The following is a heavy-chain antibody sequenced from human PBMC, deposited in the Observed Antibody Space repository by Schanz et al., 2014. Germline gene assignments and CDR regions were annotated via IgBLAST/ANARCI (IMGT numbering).Heavy chain of an antibody. Sequence: QGQLVQSGPEVKEPGASVKVSCEASRYTFNTYGLNWVRQAPGQGPEFMGWISTFRNEDTNSAQRFQGRVSITADTSTNTAYMELSSLTSEDTAVHYCARGRGFYDYWGQGTLVTVSS. CDR2: ISTFRNEDT. D-gene: IGHD3-10*01. V-gene: IGHV1-18*01. J-gene: IGHJ4*02. CDR3: ARGRGFYDY. CDR1: RYTFNTYG.